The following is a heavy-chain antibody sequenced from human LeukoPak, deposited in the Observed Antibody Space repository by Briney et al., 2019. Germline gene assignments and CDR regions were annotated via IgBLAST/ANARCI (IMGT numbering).Heavy chain of an antibody. J-gene: IGHJ4*02. V-gene: IGHV3-15*07. D-gene: IGHD3-3*01. CDR3: TTTPTKYYDFWSAYNDY. Sequence: GGSLRLSCAASGFTFTNAWMNWVRQAPGKGLEWVSRIKSKTDGGTTDYAAPVKGRFTISRDDSKNTLYLQMNSLKTEDTAVYYCTTTPTKYYDFWSAYNDYWGQGTLVTVSS. CDR1: GFTFTNAW. CDR2: IKSKTDGGTT.